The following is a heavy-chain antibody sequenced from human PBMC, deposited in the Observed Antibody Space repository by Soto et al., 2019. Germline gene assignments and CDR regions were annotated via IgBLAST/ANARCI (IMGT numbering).Heavy chain of an antibody. D-gene: IGHD6-13*01. J-gene: IGHJ4*02. CDR2: INAGNGNT. V-gene: IGHV1-3*01. CDR3: ARASSWFGTDY. CDR1: GYTFTNYA. Sequence: QGQPVQSGAEVKKPGASVKVSCKASGYTFTNYAMHWVRQAPGQRLEWMGWINAGNGNTKYSQKFQGRVTITRDTSASIAYMELSSLRSEDTAVYYCARASSWFGTDYWGQGTLVTVSS.